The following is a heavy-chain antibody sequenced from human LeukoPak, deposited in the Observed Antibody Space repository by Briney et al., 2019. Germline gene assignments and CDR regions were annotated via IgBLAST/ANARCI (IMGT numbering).Heavy chain of an antibody. CDR2: INPSGGST. CDR1: GYTFTIYY. Sequence: GASVKVSFKASGYTFTIYYMHWVRQARGQGLEWMGIINPSGGSTSYAQKFQGRVTMTRDMSTSTVYMELSSLRSEDTAVYYCARVSGRTGRFDPGGQGTLVTVSS. J-gene: IGHJ5*02. D-gene: IGHD1-1*01. V-gene: IGHV1-46*01. CDR3: ARVSGRTGRFDP.